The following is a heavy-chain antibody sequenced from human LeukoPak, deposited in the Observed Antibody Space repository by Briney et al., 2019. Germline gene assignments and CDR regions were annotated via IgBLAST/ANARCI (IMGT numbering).Heavy chain of an antibody. J-gene: IGHJ4*02. V-gene: IGHV5-51*01. CDR1: GYRFTNYW. CDR3: ARGYCSGGSCYAFDY. CDR2: IYPGDSDT. Sequence: GESLKISYKGSGYRFTNYWIGWVRQMPGKGLEWMGIIYPGDSDTRYSPSFQGQVIISADKSISTAYLQWSSLKASDTAMYYCARGYCSGGSCYAFDYWGQGTLVTVSS. D-gene: IGHD2-15*01.